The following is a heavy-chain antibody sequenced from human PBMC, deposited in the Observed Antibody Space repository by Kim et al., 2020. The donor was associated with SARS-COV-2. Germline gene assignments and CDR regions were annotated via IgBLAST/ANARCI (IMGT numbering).Heavy chain of an antibody. D-gene: IGHD1-26*01. CDR2: ISSTSTYI. CDR3: ARDDRVGAFDY. CDR1: GFMFSRYS. V-gene: IGHV3-21*01. Sequence: GGSLRLSCAVSGFMFSRYSLHWVRQAPGKGLEWVSSISSTSTYIHFADSVKGRFTISRDNAKNSLFLQMNSLRAEDTGVYYCARDDRVGAFDYWGQGTLVTVSS. J-gene: IGHJ4*02.